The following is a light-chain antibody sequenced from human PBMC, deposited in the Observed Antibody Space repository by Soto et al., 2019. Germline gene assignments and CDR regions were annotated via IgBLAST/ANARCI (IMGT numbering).Light chain of an antibody. CDR3: QQYNSYSWT. CDR2: DAS. J-gene: IGKJ1*01. CDR1: QSISSW. V-gene: IGKV1-5*01. Sequence: DIQMTQSPSTLSASVGDRVTITCRASQSISSWLAWYQQKPWKAPKLLIYDASSLESGVPSRFSGSGSGTEFTLTISSLQPDDFATYYCQQYNSYSWTFGQGTKVVIK.